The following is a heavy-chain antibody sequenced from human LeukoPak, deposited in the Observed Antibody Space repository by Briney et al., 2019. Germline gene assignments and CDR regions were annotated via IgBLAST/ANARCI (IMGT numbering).Heavy chain of an antibody. CDR1: GFTFSSYE. J-gene: IGHJ4*02. V-gene: IGHV3-48*03. Sequence: PGGSLRLSCAASGFTFSSYEMNWVRQAPGKGLEWVSYISSSGSTIYYADSVKGRFTISRDNAKNSLYLQMNSLRAEDTAVYYCARRPGDYYDSSGKRSYYFDYWGQGTLVTVSS. CDR2: ISSSGSTI. D-gene: IGHD3-22*01. CDR3: ARRPGDYYDSSGKRSYYFDY.